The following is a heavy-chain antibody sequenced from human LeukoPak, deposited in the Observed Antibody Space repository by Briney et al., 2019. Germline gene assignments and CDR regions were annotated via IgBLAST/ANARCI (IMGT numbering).Heavy chain of an antibody. CDR2: ISSRNSYI. V-gene: IGHV3-21*01. CDR3: ARLSDSISCFGFDI. D-gene: IGHD2-2*01. Sequence: GGSLRLSCAASGFTFSSYSMNWVRQAPGKGLEWVSSISSRNSYIYYADSAKGRFTISRDNAKNSLYLQMNSLRAEDTAVYYCARLSDSISCFGFDIWGQGTTVTVSS. CDR1: GFTFSSYS. J-gene: IGHJ3*02.